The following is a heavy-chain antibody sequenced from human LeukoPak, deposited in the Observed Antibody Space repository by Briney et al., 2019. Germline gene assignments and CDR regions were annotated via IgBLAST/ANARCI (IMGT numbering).Heavy chain of an antibody. CDR3: ARVSRPDFWTSRQPMDV. CDR2: ISAYNGNT. D-gene: IGHD3-3*01. J-gene: IGHJ6*02. CDR1: GYTFTSYG. Sequence: GASVKVSCKASGYTFTSYGISWVRQAPGQGLEWMGWISAYNGNTNYAQKLQGRVTMTTDTSTSTAYMELRSLRSDDTAVYYCARVSRPDFWTSRQPMDVWGQGTTVTVSS. V-gene: IGHV1-18*01.